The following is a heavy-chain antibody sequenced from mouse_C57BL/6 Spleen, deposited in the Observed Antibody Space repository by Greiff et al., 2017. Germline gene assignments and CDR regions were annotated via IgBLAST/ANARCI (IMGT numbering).Heavy chain of an antibody. CDR3: ARHGYYGSIAY. D-gene: IGHD1-1*01. CDR1: GFSLTSSG. Sequence: VMLVESGPGLVAPSQSLSITCTVSGFSLTSSGVHWVRQPPGKGLEWLVVIWSDGSTTYTSALKSILSISKYNSKSQVFLKMNSLQTDDTAMYYCARHGYYGSIAYWGQGTLVTVSA. V-gene: IGHV2-6-1*01. J-gene: IGHJ3*01. CDR2: IWSDGST.